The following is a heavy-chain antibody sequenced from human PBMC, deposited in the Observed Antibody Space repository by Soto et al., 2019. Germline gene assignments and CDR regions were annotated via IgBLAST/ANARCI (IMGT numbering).Heavy chain of an antibody. CDR1: NDSIRSGTYY. D-gene: IGHD6-13*01. J-gene: IGHJ4*02. CDR2: LSYLGTT. CDR3: ARYRREAVAGYTLDN. Sequence: PSETLSLTCTVSNDSIRSGTYYWAWIRQPPGRGLEWMGSLSYLGTTDYNPSLKSRVTISKDASKNQFSLKLTSVTAADTAVYYCARYRREAVAGYTLDNWGQGILVTVSS. V-gene: IGHV4-39*01.